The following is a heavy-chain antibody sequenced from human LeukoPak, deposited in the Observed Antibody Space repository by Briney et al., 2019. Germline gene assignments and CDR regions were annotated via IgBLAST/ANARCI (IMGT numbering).Heavy chain of an antibody. D-gene: IGHD6-13*01. CDR3: ASLTRRIAAAGIVEY. J-gene: IGHJ4*02. V-gene: IGHV4-61*02. Sequence: PSQTLSLTFTVSGGSISSGSYYWSWIRQPAGKGLEWIGRIYTSGSTNYNPSLKSRVTISVDTSKNQFSLKLSSVTAADTAVYYCASLTRRIAAAGIVEYWGQGTLVTVSS. CDR1: GGSISSGSYY. CDR2: IYTSGST.